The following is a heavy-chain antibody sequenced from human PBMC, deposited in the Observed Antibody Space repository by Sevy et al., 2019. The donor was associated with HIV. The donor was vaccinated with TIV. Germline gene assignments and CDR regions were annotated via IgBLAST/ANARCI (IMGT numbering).Heavy chain of an antibody. V-gene: IGHV3-23*01. CDR2: ISGSDGRT. Sequence: GGSLRLSCAASGFTFSSYAMSWVRQTPGKGLEWVSAISGSDGRTYYIDSVKGRFTITRDNSKNTVDLQMSSLRADDTAFYYGVREARIHTGCHSLADFWGHGTLVTVSS. D-gene: IGHD5-18*01. J-gene: IGHJ5*01. CDR1: GFTFSSYA. CDR3: VREARIHTGCHSLADF.